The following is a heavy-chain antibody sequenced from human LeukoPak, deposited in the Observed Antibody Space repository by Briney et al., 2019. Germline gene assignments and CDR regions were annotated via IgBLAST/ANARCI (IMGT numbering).Heavy chain of an antibody. V-gene: IGHV1-2*02. J-gene: IGHJ4*02. D-gene: IGHD6-25*01. CDR1: GYIFTGYY. CDR2: INPNTGVT. Sequence: ASVTVSCKASGYIFTGYYIHWMRQAPGQRLEWVGWINPNTGVTNYAQKFQGRVTMTRNTSISTVYMELSRLSSDDTAVYYCARAAYSSAWRPYYLDYWGQGTLVTVSS. CDR3: ARAAYSSAWRPYYLDY.